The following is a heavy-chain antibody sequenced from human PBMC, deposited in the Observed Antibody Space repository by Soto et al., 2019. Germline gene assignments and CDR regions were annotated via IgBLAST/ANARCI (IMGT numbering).Heavy chain of an antibody. J-gene: IGHJ6*02. Sequence: EVQLVESGGGLLKPGGSLRLSCAASGFTFRSYTMDWVRQAPGKGLEWVSSISSSSSDIYYADSVKGRFTVSRDNAKNSLYLQMNRLRAEDTAVYYCASLVAAPSSFSSYYYGMDVWGQVTTVTVSS. CDR3: ASLVAAPSSFSSYYYGMDV. V-gene: IGHV3-21*01. CDR1: GFTFRSYT. D-gene: IGHD6-6*01. CDR2: ISSSSSDI.